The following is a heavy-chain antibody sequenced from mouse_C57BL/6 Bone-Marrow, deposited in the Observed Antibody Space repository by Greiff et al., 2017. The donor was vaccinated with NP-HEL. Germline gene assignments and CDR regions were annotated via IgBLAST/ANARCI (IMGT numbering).Heavy chain of an antibody. CDR3: ARHVGYYSNDWYFDV. V-gene: IGHV5-6*02. D-gene: IGHD2-5*01. CDR1: GFTFSSYG. Sequence: DVKLVESGGDLVKPGGSLKLSCAASGFTFSSYGMSWVRQTPDKRLEWVATISSGGSYTYYPDSVKGRFTISRENAKNTLYLQMSSLKSENTAMYYCARHVGYYSNDWYFDVWGTGTTVTVSS. J-gene: IGHJ1*03. CDR2: ISSGGSYT.